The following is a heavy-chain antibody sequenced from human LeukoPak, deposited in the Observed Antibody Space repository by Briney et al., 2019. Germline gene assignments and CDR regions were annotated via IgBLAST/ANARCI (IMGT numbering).Heavy chain of an antibody. D-gene: IGHD4-23*01. Sequence: GRSQSLSCAASGFTFSSYAMHWVRQAPGKGLEWVAVISYDGSNKYYADSMKGRFTISRDNSKNTLYLQMNSLRAEDTAVYYCATPPAVVTPEWGQGTLVTVSS. CDR1: GFTFSSYA. CDR3: ATPPAVVTPE. V-gene: IGHV3-30-3*01. J-gene: IGHJ4*02. CDR2: ISYDGSNK.